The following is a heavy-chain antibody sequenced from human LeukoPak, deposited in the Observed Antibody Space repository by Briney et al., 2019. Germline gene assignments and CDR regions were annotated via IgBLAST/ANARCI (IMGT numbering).Heavy chain of an antibody. CDR1: GFTFSNYG. CDR2: IWHDGSNK. J-gene: IGHJ4*02. CDR3: ARWGTSCSGFFGY. V-gene: IGHV3-33*01. Sequence: PGRSLRLSCVASGFTFSNYGMHWVRQAPGKGLEWVAVIWHDGSNKYYADSVKGRFTISRDNSKNTVYLQMNSLRVGDTAVYYCARWGTSCSGFFGYWGQGTLVTVSS. D-gene: IGHD6-25*01.